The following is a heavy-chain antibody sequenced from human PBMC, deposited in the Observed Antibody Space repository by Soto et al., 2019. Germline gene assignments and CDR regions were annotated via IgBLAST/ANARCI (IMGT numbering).Heavy chain of an antibody. Sequence: EVQLEESGGGLVQPGGSLRLSCETSGFSFSDYDMHWVRQAPGKGLQWVSAVGTEGDTYYPDFVKGRFTVSRDNGKQSLFLDMKTLSAGDTAIYYCGRGTADGSGSYYIDYWGQGTLVTVSS. CDR3: GRGTADGSGSYYIDY. D-gene: IGHD3-10*01. V-gene: IGHV3-13*01. CDR1: GFSFSDYD. J-gene: IGHJ4*02. CDR2: VGTEGDT.